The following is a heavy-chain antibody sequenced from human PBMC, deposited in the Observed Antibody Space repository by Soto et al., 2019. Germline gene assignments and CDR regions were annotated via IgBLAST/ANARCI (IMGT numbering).Heavy chain of an antibody. CDR1: GFTFSSYE. V-gene: IGHV3-48*03. Sequence: PGGSLRLSCAASGFTFSSYEMNWVRQAPGKGLEWVSYISSSGSTIYYADSVKGRFTISRDNAENSLYLQMNSLRAEDTAVYYCARANWNDEGGGYYYYGMDVWGQGTTVTVSS. J-gene: IGHJ6*02. CDR2: ISSSGSTI. D-gene: IGHD1-1*01. CDR3: ARANWNDEGGGYYYYGMDV.